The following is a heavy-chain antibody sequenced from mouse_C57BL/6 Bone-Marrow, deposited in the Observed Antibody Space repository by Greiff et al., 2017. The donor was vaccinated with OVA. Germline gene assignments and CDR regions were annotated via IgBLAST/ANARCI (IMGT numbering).Heavy chain of an antibody. CDR1: GFTFSDFY. J-gene: IGHJ2*01. CDR2: SRNKANEYTT. V-gene: IGHV7-1*01. D-gene: IGHD1-1*01. Sequence: EVKLVDSGGGLAQSGRSLRLSCATSGFTFSDFYMEWVRQASGKGLEWIAASRNKANEYTTEYSASVKGRVIVSRDTSQSILDLQMNARRADDTASYYCAGSRFLYCFDYWGQGTTRTVSS. CDR3: AGSRFLYCFDY.